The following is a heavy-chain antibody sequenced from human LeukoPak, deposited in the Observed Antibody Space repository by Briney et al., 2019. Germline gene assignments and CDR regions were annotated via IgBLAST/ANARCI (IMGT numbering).Heavy chain of an antibody. Sequence: PGGSLRLSCAASGFTVSSNYMSWVRQAPGKGLDWVSVIYSGSTTRYADSVKGRFIISRDDSKNTLYLQMNSLRDEDTAVYYCARGAGDRPHWYFDLWGRGTLVTASS. J-gene: IGHJ2*01. D-gene: IGHD7-27*01. CDR3: ARGAGDRPHWYFDL. CDR1: GFTVSSNY. CDR2: IYSGSTT. V-gene: IGHV3-66*01.